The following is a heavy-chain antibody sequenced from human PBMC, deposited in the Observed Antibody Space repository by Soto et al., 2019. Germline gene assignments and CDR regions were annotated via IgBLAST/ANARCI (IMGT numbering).Heavy chain of an antibody. CDR3: ARRVHPGYSSD. J-gene: IGHJ4*02. CDR1: GYTFTSYD. V-gene: IGHV1-8*01. CDR2: INPTSEYT. D-gene: IGHD2-15*01. Sequence: QAQLVQSGAEVKKPGASVKVSCKASGYTFTSYDINWVRQAPGQGLEWVGWINPTSEYTAHAQKFQGRVTLTREISTATAYMELSSLTSEDTAVYFCARRVHPGYSSDWGPGTQVTVSS.